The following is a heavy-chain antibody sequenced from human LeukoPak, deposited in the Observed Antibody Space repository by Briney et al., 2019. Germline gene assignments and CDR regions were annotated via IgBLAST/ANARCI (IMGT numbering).Heavy chain of an antibody. CDR3: AKSHPVTMIIMVISYFDF. Sequence: PGGSLRLSCAGSGFTFTNYAMSWVRQAPGKGLEWVSTISGSGGNTYYADSVQGRFTISRDDSKSTLYLQMNSLRAEDTAAYYCAKSHPVTMIIMVISYFDFWGQGTLVTVSS. CDR1: GFTFTNYA. V-gene: IGHV3-23*01. CDR2: ISGSGGNT. D-gene: IGHD3-22*01. J-gene: IGHJ4*02.